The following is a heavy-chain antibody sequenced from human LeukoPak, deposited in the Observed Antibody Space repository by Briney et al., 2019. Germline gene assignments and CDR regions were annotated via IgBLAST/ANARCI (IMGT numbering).Heavy chain of an antibody. V-gene: IGHV3-30*18. CDR1: GFTFKSYG. Sequence: GGSLRLSCAASGFTFKSYGMHWVRQAPGKGLEWVAVISFDGGNEYYADSVKGRFSISRDKSNNTLYLQMSSLRAEDTAVYYCAKGLSRVRGLTYYGMDVWGRGTTVAVPS. J-gene: IGHJ6*04. D-gene: IGHD3-10*01. CDR2: ISFDGGNE. CDR3: AKGLSRVRGLTYYGMDV.